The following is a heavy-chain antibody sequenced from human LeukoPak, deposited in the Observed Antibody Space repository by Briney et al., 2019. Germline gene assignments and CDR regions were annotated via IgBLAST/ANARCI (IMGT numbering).Heavy chain of an antibody. D-gene: IGHD1-1*01. CDR2: ISACSGNT. CDR1: GYTFRDYG. CDR3: ARGGTNLEY. J-gene: IGHJ4*02. Sequence: ASVKVSCKASGYTFRDYGFTWVRQAAGKGLEWMGWISACSGNTKYAQDLQGRLTMTTDTSTTTAYMELSSLTSDDTAVYYCARGGTNLEYWGQGTLVTVSS. V-gene: IGHV1-18*01.